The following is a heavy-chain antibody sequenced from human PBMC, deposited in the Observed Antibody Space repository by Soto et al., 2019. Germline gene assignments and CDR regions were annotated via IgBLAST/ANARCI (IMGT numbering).Heavy chain of an antibody. CDR3: ARGFPYYYGSGSYLVGGVDY. D-gene: IGHD3-10*01. CDR1: GFTFSSYS. J-gene: IGHJ4*02. Sequence: GGSLRLSCAASGFTFSSYSMNWVRQAPGKGLEWVSYISSSSSTIYYADSVKGRFTISRDNAKNSLYLQMNSLRAEDTAVYYCARGFPYYYGSGSYLVGGVDYWGQGTLVTVSS. V-gene: IGHV3-48*01. CDR2: ISSSSSTI.